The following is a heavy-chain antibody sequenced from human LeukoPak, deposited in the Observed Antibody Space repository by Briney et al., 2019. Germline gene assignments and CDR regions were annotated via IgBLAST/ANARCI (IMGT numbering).Heavy chain of an antibody. D-gene: IGHD2-2*01. V-gene: IGHV1-69*04. CDR1: GGTFSSYA. CDR2: IIPILGIA. CDR3: ARDPVYCSSTSCREYFQH. Sequence: SVKVSCKASGGTFSSYAISWVRQAPGQGLEWMGGIIPILGIANYAQKFQGRVTITADKSTSTAYMELSSLRSEDTAVYYCARDPVYCSSTSCREYFQHWGQGTLVTVSS. J-gene: IGHJ1*01.